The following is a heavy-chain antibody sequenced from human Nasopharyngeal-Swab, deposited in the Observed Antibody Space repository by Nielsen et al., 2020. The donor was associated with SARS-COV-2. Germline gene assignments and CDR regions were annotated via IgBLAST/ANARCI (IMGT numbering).Heavy chain of an antibody. CDR3: AKDDRHDYGDYGPFDY. V-gene: IGHV3-30*18. CDR2: ISYDGSNK. D-gene: IGHD4-17*01. J-gene: IGHJ4*02. CDR1: GFTFISYG. Sequence: GGSLRLSCAASGFTFISYGMHWVRQAPGKGLEWVAVISYDGSNKYYADSVKGRFTISRDNSKNTLYLQMNSLRAEDTAVYYCAKDDRHDYGDYGPFDYWGQGTLVTVSS.